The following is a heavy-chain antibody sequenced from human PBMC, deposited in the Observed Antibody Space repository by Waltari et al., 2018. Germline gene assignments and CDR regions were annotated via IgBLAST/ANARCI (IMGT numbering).Heavy chain of an antibody. Sequence: LQLVQPGTEVKKPGASVKVSCMASGYTFTGYYRHWVRPAPGQGLEWMGWINPNSGGTNYAQKFQGRVTMTRDTSISTAYMELSRLRSDDTAVYYCARGRGGDDYGNLDYWGQGTLVTVSS. V-gene: IGHV1-2*02. CDR3: ARGRGGDDYGNLDY. CDR2: INPNSGGT. CDR1: GYTFTGYY. J-gene: IGHJ4*02. D-gene: IGHD4-17*01.